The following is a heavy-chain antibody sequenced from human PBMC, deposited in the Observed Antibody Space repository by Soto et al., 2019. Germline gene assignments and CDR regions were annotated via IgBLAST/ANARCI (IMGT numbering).Heavy chain of an antibody. V-gene: IGHV4-39*01. J-gene: IGHJ4*02. CDR1: GGSVRSSTYC. CDR2: IYYSGRT. CDR3: TRHEGGAAAHRPLDY. Sequence: SETLSLTCTVSGGSVRSSTYCWGWIRQAPGKGLEWIASIYYSGRTHNNPALKSRVTMSVDTYTNQFSLKMNAVTAADTAVYYCTRHEGGAAAHRPLDYWGQGTLVTVSS. D-gene: IGHD6-13*01.